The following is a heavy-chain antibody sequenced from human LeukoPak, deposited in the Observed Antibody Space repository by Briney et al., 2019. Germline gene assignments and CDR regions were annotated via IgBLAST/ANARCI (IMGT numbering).Heavy chain of an antibody. Sequence: GGSLRLSCAASGVTFINWFRQAPGKGLEWVSAISGSGGSTYYADSVKGRFTISRDNSKNTLYLQMNSLRAEGTAVYYCAKSNYDILTGYYSAFDYWGQGTLVTVSS. CDR2: ISGSGGST. CDR1: GVTF. V-gene: IGHV3-23*01. CDR3: AKSNYDILTGYYSAFDY. J-gene: IGHJ4*02. D-gene: IGHD3-9*01.